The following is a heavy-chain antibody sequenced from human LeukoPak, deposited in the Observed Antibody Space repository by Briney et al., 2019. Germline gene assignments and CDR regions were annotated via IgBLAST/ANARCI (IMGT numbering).Heavy chain of an antibody. CDR1: GDSISSYY. J-gene: IGHJ4*02. Sequence: SETLSLTCTVSGDSISSYYWSWLRQPPGKGLEWIGYTYYNGNTDYNPSLKSRVTISVDTSKNQFSLKLTSVTAADTAVYFCARTQPFGYSYGPYFDYWGQGTLVTVSS. V-gene: IGHV4-59*08. CDR2: TYYNGNT. CDR3: ARTQPFGYSYGPYFDY. D-gene: IGHD5-18*01.